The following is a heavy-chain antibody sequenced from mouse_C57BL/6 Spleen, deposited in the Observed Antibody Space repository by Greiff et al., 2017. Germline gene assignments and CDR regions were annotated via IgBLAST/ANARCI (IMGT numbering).Heavy chain of an antibody. V-gene: IGHV5-12*01. D-gene: IGHD2-4*01. CDR1: GFTFSDYY. J-gene: IGHJ1*03. Sequence: EVKLVESGGGLVQPGGSLKLSCAASGFTFSDYYMYWVRQTPEKRLEWVAYISNGGGSTYYPDTVKGRFTISRDNAKNTLYLQMSRLKSEETAMYYCARNYDYDRYWYFDVWGTGTTVTVSS. CDR3: ARNYDYDRYWYFDV. CDR2: ISNGGGST.